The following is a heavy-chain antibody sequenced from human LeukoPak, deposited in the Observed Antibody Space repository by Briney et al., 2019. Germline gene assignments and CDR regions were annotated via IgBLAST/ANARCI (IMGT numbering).Heavy chain of an antibody. Sequence: TSETLSLTCTVSGGSISSYYWSWIRQPPGKGLERIGYIYYSGSTNYNPSLKSRVTISVDTSKNQFSLKLSSVTAADTAVYYCARQYYAPYYFDYWGQGTLVTVSS. D-gene: IGHD3-10*01. CDR3: ARQYYAPYYFDY. CDR2: IYYSGST. V-gene: IGHV4-59*08. J-gene: IGHJ4*02. CDR1: GGSISSYY.